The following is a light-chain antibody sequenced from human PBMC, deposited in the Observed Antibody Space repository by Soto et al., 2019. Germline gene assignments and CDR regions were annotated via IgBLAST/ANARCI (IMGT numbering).Light chain of an antibody. CDR1: QSVSSY. V-gene: IGKV3-11*01. Sequence: EIVLPQSPATLSLSPGESATLSCRASQSVSSYLAWYQQKPGQAPRLLIYDASNRATGIPARFSGSGSGTDFTLTISSLEPEDFAVYYCQQRSNWPKTVGQGTKVDIK. CDR3: QQRSNWPKT. J-gene: IGKJ1*01. CDR2: DAS.